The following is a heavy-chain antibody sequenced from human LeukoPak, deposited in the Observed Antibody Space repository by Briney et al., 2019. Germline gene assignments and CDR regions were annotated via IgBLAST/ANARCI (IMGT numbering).Heavy chain of an antibody. V-gene: IGHV3-23*01. CDR3: ASSGIAAAGPVLFAAFDY. J-gene: IGHJ4*02. Sequence: PGGSLRLSCAATGFTFGSHAMNWVRQAPGKGLEWVSGIGGSGGRTYYADSVTGRFTISRDNSKNTVYLQMNSLRAEDTAVYYCASSGIAAAGPVLFAAFDYWGQGTLVTVSS. CDR1: GFTFGSHA. CDR2: IGGSGGRT. D-gene: IGHD6-13*01.